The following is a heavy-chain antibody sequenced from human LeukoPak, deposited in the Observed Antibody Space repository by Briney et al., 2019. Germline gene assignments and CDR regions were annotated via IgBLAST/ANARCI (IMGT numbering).Heavy chain of an antibody. Sequence: GGSLRLSCAASGFTFSSYSMNWVRQAPGKGLEWVSYISSSSSTIYYADSVKGRFTISRDNAKNSLYLQMNSLRAEDTAVYYCARVRYYGSGRVFDYWGQGTLVTVSS. CDR1: GFTFSSYS. D-gene: IGHD3-10*01. CDR3: ARVRYYGSGRVFDY. V-gene: IGHV3-48*04. CDR2: ISSSSSTI. J-gene: IGHJ4*02.